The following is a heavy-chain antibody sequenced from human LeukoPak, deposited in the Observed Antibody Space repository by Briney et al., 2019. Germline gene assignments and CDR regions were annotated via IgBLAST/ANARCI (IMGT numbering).Heavy chain of an antibody. V-gene: IGHV3-66*01. J-gene: IGHJ4*02. Sequence: GGSLRLSCAASGFTVSNNYLGWVRQAPAKGLGWVSVIYSVGSTYYADSVRGRFTISRDNSKNTLYLQMNSLRVEDTAVYYCAREDSDDILTGYSVDYWGQGTLVTVSS. D-gene: IGHD3-9*01. CDR2: IYSVGST. CDR1: GFTVSNNY. CDR3: AREDSDDILTGYSVDY.